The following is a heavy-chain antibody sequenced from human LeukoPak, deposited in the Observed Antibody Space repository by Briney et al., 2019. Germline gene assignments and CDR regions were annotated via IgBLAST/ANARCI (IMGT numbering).Heavy chain of an antibody. V-gene: IGHV3-30*18. CDR2: ISYDGSNK. CDR3: AKGPVRWFGDNWFDP. J-gene: IGHJ5*02. CDR1: GGSFSGYY. Sequence: PSETLSLTCAVYGGSFSGYYWSWIRQPPGKGLEWVAVISYDGSNKYYADSVKGRFTISRDNSKNTLYLQMNSLRAEDTAVYYCAKGPVRWFGDNWFDPWGQGTLVTVSS. D-gene: IGHD3-10*01.